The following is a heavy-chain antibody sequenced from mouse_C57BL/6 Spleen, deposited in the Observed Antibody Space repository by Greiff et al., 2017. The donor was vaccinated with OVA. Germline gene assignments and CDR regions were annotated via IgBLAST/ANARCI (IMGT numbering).Heavy chain of an antibody. V-gene: IGHV3-6*01. J-gene: IGHJ2*01. Sequence: VQLKESGPGLVKPSQSLSLTCPVTGYSITSGSYWNWIRQFPGNKLEWMGYISYDGSNNYNPSLKNRISITRDTSKNQFFLKLNSVTTEDTATYYCARDQDYYGSSYFDYWGQGTTLTVSS. CDR1: GYSITSGSY. CDR3: ARDQDYYGSSYFDY. D-gene: IGHD1-1*01. CDR2: ISYDGSN.